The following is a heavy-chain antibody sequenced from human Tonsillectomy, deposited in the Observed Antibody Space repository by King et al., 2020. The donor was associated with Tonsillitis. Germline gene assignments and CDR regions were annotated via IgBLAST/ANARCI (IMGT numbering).Heavy chain of an antibody. Sequence: VQLQQWGAGLLKPSETLSLTCAVYGGSFSGYYWSWIRQPPGKGLEWIGEINHSGSTNYNPSLKSRVTISVDTSKNHFPLKLRPVTAADPAVSYCARGVGYTKFAQPPSRSHWFDPWGQGTLVTVSS. V-gene: IGHV4-34*01. CDR3: ARGVGYTKFAQPPSRSHWFDP. D-gene: IGHD5-24*01. CDR2: INHSGST. J-gene: IGHJ5*02. CDR1: GGSFSGYY.